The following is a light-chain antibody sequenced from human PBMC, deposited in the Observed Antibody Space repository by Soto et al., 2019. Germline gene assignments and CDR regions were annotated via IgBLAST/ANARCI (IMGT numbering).Light chain of an antibody. J-gene: IGKJ1*01. V-gene: IGKV3-11*01. CDR2: DAS. Sequence: EIVLTQTPATQSLSPGERATLSCRASLRVSRYLAWYQQKPGQTPRLRIYDASNMSAGIPARSSCSGSGTEFTLSISSLQSEDFAVYYCQQYNNGPSWTFGQGTKVDIK. CDR3: QQYNNGPSWT. CDR1: LRVSRY.